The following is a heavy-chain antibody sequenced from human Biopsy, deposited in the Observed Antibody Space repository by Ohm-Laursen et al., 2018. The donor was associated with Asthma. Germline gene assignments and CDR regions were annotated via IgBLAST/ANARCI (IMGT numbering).Heavy chain of an antibody. CDR1: GYTFINYA. CDR3: ARTYYDFLTGQVIDAFAI. J-gene: IGHJ3*02. CDR2: INAGNGNT. V-gene: IGHV1-3*01. Sequence: AASVKASCKPSGYTFINYAIHWARQAPGQRIEWMGWINAGNGNTKYSQKFQGRVTITRDTSASTAYMELSSLRSEDTAVYYCARTYYDFLTGQVIDAFAIWGQGTMVTVSS. D-gene: IGHD3-9*01.